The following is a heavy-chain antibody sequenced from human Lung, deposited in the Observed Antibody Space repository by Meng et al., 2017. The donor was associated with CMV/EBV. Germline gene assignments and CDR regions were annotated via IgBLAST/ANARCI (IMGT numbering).Heavy chain of an antibody. J-gene: IGHJ2*01. Sequence: GGSLTLSCAASGFTFTSYSMNWVRQAPGKGLEWVSSISSSSSYIHYADSVNGRFTISRDNAKNSVSLQMNSLRAEDTAVYYCARPNPPSGGDWWFDLWGRGTLVTVSS. D-gene: IGHD6-19*01. CDR3: ARPNPPSGGDWWFDL. CDR1: GFTFTSYS. V-gene: IGHV3-21*01. CDR2: ISSSSSYI.